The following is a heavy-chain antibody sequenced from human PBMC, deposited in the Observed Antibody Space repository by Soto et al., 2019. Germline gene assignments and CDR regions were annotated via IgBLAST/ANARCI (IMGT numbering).Heavy chain of an antibody. CDR2: ISCSGGST. V-gene: IGHV3-23*01. J-gene: IGHJ4*02. CDR3: AKVVGGAVLY. Sequence: EVQLLESGGGWVQPGASLRLSCAASGFTFSSYAMSWVRQAPGKGLEWVSAISCSGGSTYYADSVKGRFTISRDNSKNTLYLQMNSLRAEDTAVYYCAKVVGGAVLYWGQGTLVTVSS. D-gene: IGHD2-21*01. CDR1: GFTFSSYA.